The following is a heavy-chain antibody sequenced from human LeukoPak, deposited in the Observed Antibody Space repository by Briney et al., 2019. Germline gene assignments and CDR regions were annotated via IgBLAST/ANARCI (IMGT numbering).Heavy chain of an antibody. CDR2: LHYGGST. CDR1: DGAITGYY. Sequence: SETLSLTCTVSDGAITGYYWGWIRQPPGKGLDWIGHLHYGGSTNYNPSLKSRVTISVDTSKNHFSLKLCSVTAADTAVYYCARGYSTSWTYYFDYWGQGALVTVSS. CDR3: ARGYSTSWTYYFDY. J-gene: IGHJ4*02. D-gene: IGHD6-13*01. V-gene: IGHV4-59*01.